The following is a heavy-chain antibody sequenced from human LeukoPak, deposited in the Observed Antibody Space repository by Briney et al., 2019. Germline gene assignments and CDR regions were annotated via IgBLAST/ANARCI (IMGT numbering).Heavy chain of an antibody. CDR1: GESFSGNF. J-gene: IGHJ4*02. CDR2: INHSGST. V-gene: IGHV4-34*01. Sequence: SETLSLTCAVSGESFSGNFWTWIRQSPGKGLEWIGEINHSGSTNYNPSLKSRVTISVDTSKNQFSLKLSSVTAADTAVYYCARARPLGIAAVARGPAAYFDYWGQGTLVTVSS. CDR3: ARARPLGIAAVARGPAAYFDY. D-gene: IGHD6-13*01.